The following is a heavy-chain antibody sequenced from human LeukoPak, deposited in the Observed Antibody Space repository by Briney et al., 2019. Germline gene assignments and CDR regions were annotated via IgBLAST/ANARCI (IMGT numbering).Heavy chain of an antibody. J-gene: IGHJ4*02. V-gene: IGHV3-23*01. Sequence: GGSLRLSCAASGFTFSSYAMSWVRQAPGRGLEWVSSASGSGGSAYYADSVKGRFTISRDNSKNTLYLQMNSLRAEDTAVYYCAKDLGSVVTPPSLDYWGQGTLVTVSS. D-gene: IGHD4-23*01. CDR2: ASGSGGSA. CDR3: AKDLGSVVTPPSLDY. CDR1: GFTFSSYA.